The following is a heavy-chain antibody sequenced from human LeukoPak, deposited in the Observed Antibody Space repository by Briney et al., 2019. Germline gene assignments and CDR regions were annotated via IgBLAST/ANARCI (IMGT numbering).Heavy chain of an antibody. Sequence: GGSLRLSCAASGFTVSSNYMSWVRQAPGKGLEWVSVIYSGGSTYYADSVKGRFTISRDNSKNTLYLQMNSLRAEDTAVYYCARLGGYYSHYFDYWGQGTLVTVSS. D-gene: IGHD3-22*01. CDR1: GFTVSSNY. CDR2: IYSGGST. J-gene: IGHJ4*02. CDR3: ARLGGYYSHYFDY. V-gene: IGHV3-53*01.